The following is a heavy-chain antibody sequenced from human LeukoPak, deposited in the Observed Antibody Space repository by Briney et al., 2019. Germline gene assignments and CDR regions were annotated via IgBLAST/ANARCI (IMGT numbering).Heavy chain of an antibody. CDR1: GGSFSGYY. V-gene: IGHV4-31*11. CDR2: IYYSGST. Sequence: PSETLSLTCAVYGGSFSGYYWSWIRQHPGKGLEWIGYIYYSGSTYYNPSLKSRVTISVDTSKNQFSLKLSSVTAADTAVYYCASWVAAAGYYFDYWGQGTLVTVSS. CDR3: ASWVAAAGYYFDY. D-gene: IGHD6-13*01. J-gene: IGHJ4*02.